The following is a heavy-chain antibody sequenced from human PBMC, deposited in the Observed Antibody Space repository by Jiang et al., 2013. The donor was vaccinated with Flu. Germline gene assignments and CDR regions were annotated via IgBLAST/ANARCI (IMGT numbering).Heavy chain of an antibody. CDR3: AIGYYYDNLNDY. V-gene: IGHV3-53*01. J-gene: IGHJ4*02. CDR1: DFTVSSNY. CDR2: IYSGGRT. D-gene: IGHD3-22*01. Sequence: RLSCVASDFTVSSNYMSWVRQAPGKGLEWVSVIYSGGRTYYADSVKGRFTISRDNSKNTLYLQMNSLRAEDTAVYYCAIGYYYDNLNDYWGQGTLVTVSS.